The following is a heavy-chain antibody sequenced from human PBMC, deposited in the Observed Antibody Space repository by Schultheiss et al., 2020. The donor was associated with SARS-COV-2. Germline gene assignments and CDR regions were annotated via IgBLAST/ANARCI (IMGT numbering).Heavy chain of an antibody. V-gene: IGHV3-33*01. CDR3: ARDLVVAVAGTDYYGMDV. D-gene: IGHD6-19*01. CDR1: GFTFSSYG. J-gene: IGHJ6*02. Sequence: GGSLRLSCAASGFTFSSYGMHWVRQAPGRGLEWVAHIWYDGSNKYYADSVKGRFTISRDNSKNTLYLQMNSLRAEDTAVYYCARDLVVAVAGTDYYGMDVWGQGTTVTVSS. CDR2: IWYDGSNK.